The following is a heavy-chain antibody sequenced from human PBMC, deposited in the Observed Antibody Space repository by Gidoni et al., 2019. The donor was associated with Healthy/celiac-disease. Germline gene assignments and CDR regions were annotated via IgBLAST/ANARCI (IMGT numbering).Heavy chain of an antibody. CDR2: IIPIFGTA. J-gene: IGHJ4*02. CDR1: GGTFSSYA. D-gene: IGHD5-12*01. CDR3: AARGGYSGYDFGDFDY. Sequence: QVQLVQSGAEVKKPGSSVKVSCKASGGTFSSYAISRVRQAPGQGLECMGGIIPIFGTANSAQKFQGRVTITADESTSTAYMELGSLRSEDTAVYYCAARGGYSGYDFGDFDYWGQGTLVTVSS. V-gene: IGHV1-69*01.